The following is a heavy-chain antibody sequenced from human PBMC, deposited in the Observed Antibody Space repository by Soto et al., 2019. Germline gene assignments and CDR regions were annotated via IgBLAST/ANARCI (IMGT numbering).Heavy chain of an antibody. V-gene: IGHV3-9*01. J-gene: IGHJ4*02. CDR3: VKEKLYSNYEYYFDS. CDR2: ISWHSGTI. Sequence: EVHLVESGGCWVQPGRSLRLSCPASGLSFRNYGMHCVRRVPGKGLEWVSGISWHSGTIGYADSVRGRFTISRDNAKNSLYLQMNSLRPEDTALYYCVKEKLYSNYEYYFDSWGQGTLVTVSS. CDR1: GLSFRNYG. D-gene: IGHD4-4*01.